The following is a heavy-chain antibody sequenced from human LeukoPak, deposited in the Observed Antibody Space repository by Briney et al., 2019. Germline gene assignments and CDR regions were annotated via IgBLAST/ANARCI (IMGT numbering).Heavy chain of an antibody. J-gene: IGHJ3*02. V-gene: IGHV1-2*02. CDR1: GYSFTSYG. CDR2: INPNSGGT. Sequence: ASVKVSCKASGYSFTSYGITWVRQAPGQGLEWMGWINPNSGGTNYAQKFQGRVTMTRDTSISTAYMELSRLRSDDTAVYYCAGAYYYDSSGYWDAFDIWGQGTMVTVSS. CDR3: AGAYYYDSSGYWDAFDI. D-gene: IGHD3-22*01.